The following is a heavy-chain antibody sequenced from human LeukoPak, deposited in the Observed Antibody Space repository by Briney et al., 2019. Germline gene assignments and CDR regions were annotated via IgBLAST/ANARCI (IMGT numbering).Heavy chain of an antibody. J-gene: IGHJ4*02. CDR2: ISGSGGST. Sequence: GGSLRLSCAASGFTFSSYAMSWVRRAPGKGLEWVSAISGSGGSTYYADSVKGRFTISRDNSKNTLYLQMNSLRAEDTAVYYCAKDHPLLWFGELLSWGQGTLVTVSS. CDR3: AKDHPLLWFGELLS. CDR1: GFTFSSYA. V-gene: IGHV3-23*01. D-gene: IGHD3-10*01.